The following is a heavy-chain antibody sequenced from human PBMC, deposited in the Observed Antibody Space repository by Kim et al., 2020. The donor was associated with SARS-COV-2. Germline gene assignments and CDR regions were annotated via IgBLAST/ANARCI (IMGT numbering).Heavy chain of an antibody. D-gene: IGHD3-10*01. CDR2: VSNDGKKK. CDR3: AKEGYYGSAAYVYPFDQ. CDR1: GFTFSSYA. Sequence: GGSLRLSCEGSGFTFSSYAIYWVRQAPGKGLEWVAVVSNDGKKKYYADPVKGRFTISRDNVKNTIYLQMDSLRPEDTAVYFCAKEGYYGSAAYVYPFDQCGQGSLVLVSS. V-gene: IGHV3-30*18. J-gene: IGHJ4*02.